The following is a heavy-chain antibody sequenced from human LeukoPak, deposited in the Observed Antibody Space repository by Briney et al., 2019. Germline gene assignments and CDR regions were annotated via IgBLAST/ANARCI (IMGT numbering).Heavy chain of an antibody. D-gene: IGHD3-22*01. J-gene: IGHJ5*02. Sequence: PSETLSLTCTVSGGSISSSSYYWGWIRQPPGKGLEWIGSIYYSGSTYYNPSLKSRVTISVDTSKNQFSLKLSSVTAADTAVYYCARHTAVITSDWFDPWGQGTLVTVSS. CDR2: IYYSGST. V-gene: IGHV4-39*01. CDR3: ARHTAVITSDWFDP. CDR1: GGSISSSSYY.